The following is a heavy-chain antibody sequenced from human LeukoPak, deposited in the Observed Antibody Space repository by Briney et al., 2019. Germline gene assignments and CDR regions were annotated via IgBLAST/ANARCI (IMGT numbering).Heavy chain of an antibody. V-gene: IGHV3-48*01. CDR1: GFTFSSYS. J-gene: IGHJ4*02. D-gene: IGHD3-16*02. Sequence: GGSLRLSCAASGFTFSSYSMNWVRQAPGKGLEWVSYISSSSSTIYYADSVKGRFTISRDNAKNSLYLQMSSLRAEDTAVYYCARRDDYVWGSYPNYFDYWGQGTLVTVSS. CDR2: ISSSSSTI. CDR3: ARRDDYVWGSYPNYFDY.